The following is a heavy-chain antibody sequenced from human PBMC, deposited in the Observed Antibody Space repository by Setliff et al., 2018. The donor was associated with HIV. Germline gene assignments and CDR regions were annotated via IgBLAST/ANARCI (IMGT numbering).Heavy chain of an antibody. CDR3: ARDRYTWNYGKNYMDV. CDR1: GGSFTDIGGSFTDYY. D-gene: IGHD1-7*01. Sequence: PSETLSLTCAVFGGSFTDIGGSFTDYYWIWIRQPPGKGLGWIGEINHRGSTHYNPSPKSRFTISVDTSKNQFSLKVNSMTAADTAVYYCARDRYTWNYGKNYMDVWGKGTTVTVSS. CDR2: INHRGST. J-gene: IGHJ6*03. V-gene: IGHV4-34*01.